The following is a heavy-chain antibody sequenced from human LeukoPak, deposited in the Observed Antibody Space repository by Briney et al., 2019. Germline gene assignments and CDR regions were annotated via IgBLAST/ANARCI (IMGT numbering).Heavy chain of an antibody. CDR1: GGSFSGYY. J-gene: IGHJ4*02. V-gene: IGHV4-34*01. CDR2: INHSGSN. CDR3: ARPGQQLVRRYYFDY. D-gene: IGHD6-13*01. Sequence: PSETLSLTCAVYGGSFSGYYWSWIRQPPGKGLEWIGEINHSGSNNYNPSLKSRVTISVDTSKNQFSLKLSSVTAADTAVYYCARPGQQLVRRYYFDYWGQGTLVTVSS.